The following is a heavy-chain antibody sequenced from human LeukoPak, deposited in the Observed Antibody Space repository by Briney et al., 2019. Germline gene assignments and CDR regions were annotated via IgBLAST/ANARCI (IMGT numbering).Heavy chain of an antibody. Sequence: GRSLRLSCAASGFTFSSYGMHWVRQAPGKGLEWVAVISYDGSNKYYADSVKGRFTISRGNSKNTLYLQMNRLRAEDTAVYYCADMRADYWGQGTLVTVSS. CDR2: ISYDGSNK. V-gene: IGHV3-30*03. CDR3: ADMRADY. CDR1: GFTFSSYG. J-gene: IGHJ4*02.